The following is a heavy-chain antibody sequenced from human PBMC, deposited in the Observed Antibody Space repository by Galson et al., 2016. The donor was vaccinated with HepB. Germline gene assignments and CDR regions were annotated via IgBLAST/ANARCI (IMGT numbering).Heavy chain of an antibody. CDR3: ARVVELGRGFHV. V-gene: IGHV6-1*01. CDR1: GDSVSNNHAA. CDR2: TYYRSYWQN. J-gene: IGHJ6*02. D-gene: IGHD3-10*01. Sequence: CAISGDSVSNNHAAWNWVRQSPSRGLEWLGRTYYRSYWQNEYADSVKSRITINPDTSKNQVSLQVNSVTPADTAVYYCARVVELGRGFHVWGQGTTVTVSS.